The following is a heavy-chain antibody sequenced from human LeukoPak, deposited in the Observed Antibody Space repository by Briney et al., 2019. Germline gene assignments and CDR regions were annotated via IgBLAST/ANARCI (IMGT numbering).Heavy chain of an antibody. CDR1: GFTFSDHY. D-gene: IGHD5-18*01. Sequence: GGSLRLSCAASGFTFSDHYMDWVRQAPGKGLEWVGRTRNKANSYTTEYAASVKGRFTISRDDSKNSLYLQMNSLRAEDTAVYYCARVDTYDSYRPFDPWGQGTLVTVSS. V-gene: IGHV3-72*01. CDR2: TRNKANSYTT. J-gene: IGHJ5*02. CDR3: ARVDTYDSYRPFDP.